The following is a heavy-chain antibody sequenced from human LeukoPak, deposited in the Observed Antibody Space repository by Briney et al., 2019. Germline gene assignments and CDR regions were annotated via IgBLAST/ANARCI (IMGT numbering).Heavy chain of an antibody. CDR1: GGSFSGYY. CDR3: ARRKGKYFDY. V-gene: IGHV4-34*01. CDR2: INHSGST. D-gene: IGHD1-14*01. Sequence: SETLSLTCAVYGGSFSGYYWSWIRQPPGKGLEWIGEINHSGSTNYNPSLKSRVTISVDTSKNQFSLKLSSVTAADTAVYYCARRKGKYFDYWGQGTLVTVSS. J-gene: IGHJ4*02.